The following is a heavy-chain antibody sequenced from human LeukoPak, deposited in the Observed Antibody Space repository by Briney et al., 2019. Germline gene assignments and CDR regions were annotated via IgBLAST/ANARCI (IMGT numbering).Heavy chain of an antibody. J-gene: IGHJ6*03. CDR1: GGSISSYY. Sequence: SETLSLTCTVSGGSISSYYWSWIRQPAGKGLEWIGRIYTSGSTNYNPSLKSRVTMSVDTSKNQFSLKLSSVTAADTAVYYCARGLTGYYYYYYYMDVWGKGTTVTVSS. CDR3: ARGLTGYYYYYYYMDV. D-gene: IGHD2-15*01. V-gene: IGHV4-4*07. CDR2: IYTSGST.